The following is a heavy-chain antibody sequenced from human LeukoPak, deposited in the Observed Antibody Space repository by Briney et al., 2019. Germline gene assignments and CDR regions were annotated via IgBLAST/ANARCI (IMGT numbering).Heavy chain of an antibody. Sequence: ASVKVSCKASGYTFTSYGISWVRQAPGQGLEWMGWISAYNGNTNYAQKLQGRVTMTTDTSTSTAYMELRSPRSDDTAVYYCARDVEGDYGDAFDIWGQGTMVTVSS. D-gene: IGHD4-17*01. CDR2: ISAYNGNT. CDR1: GYTFTSYG. J-gene: IGHJ3*02. CDR3: ARDVEGDYGDAFDI. V-gene: IGHV1-18*01.